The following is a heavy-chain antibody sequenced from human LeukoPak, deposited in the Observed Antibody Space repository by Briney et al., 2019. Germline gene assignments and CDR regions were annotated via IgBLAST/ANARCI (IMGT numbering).Heavy chain of an antibody. CDR2: ISYDGRNK. V-gene: IGHV3-30*18. D-gene: IGHD3-10*01. Sequence: PGGSLRLSCVASGFTFSSYGMHWVRQAPGKGLEGVAVISYDGRNKYYGDSVKGRFTISRDNSKNTLYLQMNSLSAEDTAVYYCAKDKTLLWFGELPDWGQGTLVTVSS. CDR3: AKDKTLLWFGELPD. J-gene: IGHJ4*02. CDR1: GFTFSSYG.